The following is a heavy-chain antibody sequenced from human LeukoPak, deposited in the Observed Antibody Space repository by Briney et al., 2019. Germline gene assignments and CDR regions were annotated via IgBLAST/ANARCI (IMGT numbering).Heavy chain of an antibody. D-gene: IGHD6-25*01. Sequence: ASVRVSCKASGYTFSGYYIHWVRQAPGQGLEWMGWINPDSGGTNCAQNFQGRVTMTRDTSLTTAYMDLTTLKSDDTAVYYCARGSGFLDVWGQGTTVTVSS. J-gene: IGHJ6*02. CDR3: ARGSGFLDV. CDR2: INPDSGGT. V-gene: IGHV1-2*02. CDR1: GYTFSGYY.